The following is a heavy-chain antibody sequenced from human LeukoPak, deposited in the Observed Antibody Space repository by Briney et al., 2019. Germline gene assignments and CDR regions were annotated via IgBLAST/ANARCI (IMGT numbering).Heavy chain of an antibody. D-gene: IGHD1-26*01. CDR3: ARISGSYLAAFDI. V-gene: IGHV5-51*01. CDR1: RYSFTNYW. Sequence: GESLKISCKGSRYSFTNYWIGWVRQRPGKGLEWMGIIYPGDSDTRYSPSFQGQVTISADKSISTAYLQWSSLKASDTAMYYCARISGSYLAAFDIWGQGTMVTVSS. CDR2: IYPGDSDT. J-gene: IGHJ3*02.